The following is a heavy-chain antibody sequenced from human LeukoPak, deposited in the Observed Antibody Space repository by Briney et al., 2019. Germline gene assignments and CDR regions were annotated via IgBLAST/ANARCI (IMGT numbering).Heavy chain of an antibody. J-gene: IGHJ3*02. CDR1: GFTFSTYG. Sequence: GGSLRLSCAASGFTFSTYGMHWVRQAPGKGLEWGALIWYDGTNKYYADSVKGRFTISRDNSKNTLYLQMNSLRAEDTAVYYCARDLNYDRVFDIWGQGTMVTVSS. CDR2: IWYDGTNK. V-gene: IGHV3-33*01. CDR3: ARDLNYDRVFDI. D-gene: IGHD3-22*01.